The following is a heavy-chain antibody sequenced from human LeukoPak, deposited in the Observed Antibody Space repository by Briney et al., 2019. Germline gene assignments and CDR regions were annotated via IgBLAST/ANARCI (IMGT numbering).Heavy chain of an antibody. CDR3: ARVDILTGYYYFDY. CDR2: INPNSGGT. CDR1: GYTFTGYY. J-gene: IGHJ4*02. V-gene: IGHV1-2*02. D-gene: IGHD3-9*01. Sequence: ASVKVSCKASGYTFTGYYMHWVRQAPGQGLEWMGWINPNSGGTNYAQKFQGRVTMTRDTSISTAHMELSRLRSDDTAVYYCARVDILTGYYYFDYWGQGTLVTVSS.